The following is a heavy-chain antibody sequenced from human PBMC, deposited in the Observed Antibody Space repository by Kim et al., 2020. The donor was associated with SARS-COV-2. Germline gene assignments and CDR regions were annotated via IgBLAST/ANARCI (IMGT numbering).Heavy chain of an antibody. CDR3: AKRYSSAMKFFDI. D-gene: IGHD1-20*01. Sequence: GGSLRLSCATSGFTFSNNAMNWVRQAPGKGLEWVSSISEGGDYTSYADSVRGRFTISKDNSKNTLYLQMNSLRAEDTAIYYCAKRYSSAMKFFDIWGQGTMVTVSS. CDR2: ISEGGDYT. CDR1: GFTFSNNA. J-gene: IGHJ3*02. V-gene: IGHV3-23*01.